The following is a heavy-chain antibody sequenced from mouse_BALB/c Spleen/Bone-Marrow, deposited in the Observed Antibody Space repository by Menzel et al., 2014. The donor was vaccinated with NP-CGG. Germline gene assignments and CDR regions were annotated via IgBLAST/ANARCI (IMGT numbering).Heavy chain of an antibody. CDR1: GYTFTSYY. Sequence: QVQLQQPGADLVKPGASVKLSCKASGYTFTSYYMYWVKLRPGQGLEWIGEINPSNGGTNFNEKFKSRATLTVDKSSSTAYMQLSSLTSEDSAVYYCTRGRTWDFDYWGQGTTLTVSS. D-gene: IGHD4-1*01. CDR2: INPSNGGT. V-gene: IGHV1-53*01. J-gene: IGHJ2*01. CDR3: TRGRTWDFDY.